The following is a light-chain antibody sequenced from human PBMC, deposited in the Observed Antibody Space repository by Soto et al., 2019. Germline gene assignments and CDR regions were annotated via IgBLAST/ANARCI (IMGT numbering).Light chain of an antibody. CDR3: SSYTGNVV. J-gene: IGLJ2*01. CDR1: SSDVGGYNY. Sequence: QSALTQPASVSGSPGQSITLSCTGTSSDVGGYNYVSWYQQHPGKAPKLMIYDVSARPSGVSNRFSGSKSGNTASLTISGLQAEDEADYYCSSYTGNVVFGGGTKLTVL. V-gene: IGLV2-14*01. CDR2: DVS.